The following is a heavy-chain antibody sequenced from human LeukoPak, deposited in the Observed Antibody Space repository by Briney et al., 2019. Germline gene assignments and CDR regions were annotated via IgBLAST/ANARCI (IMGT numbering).Heavy chain of an antibody. J-gene: IGHJ6*03. CDR1: GYTFTGYY. Sequence: GASVKVSCKASGYTFTGYYMHWVRQAPGQGLEWMGWINPNSGGTNYAQKFQGRVTMTRDTSISTAYMELSRLRSDDTAVYYCARGFVLRYFDWLLWESNYYYMDVWGKGTTVTVSS. D-gene: IGHD3-9*01. CDR3: ARGFVLRYFDWLLWESNYYYMDV. CDR2: INPNSGGT. V-gene: IGHV1-2*02.